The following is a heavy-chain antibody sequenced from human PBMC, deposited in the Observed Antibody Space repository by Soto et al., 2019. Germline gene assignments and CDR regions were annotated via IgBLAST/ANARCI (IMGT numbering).Heavy chain of an antibody. CDR1: GGSFSGYY. CDR3: ARGRGRSGYALFDY. CDR2: INHSGST. J-gene: IGHJ4*02. Sequence: PSETLSLTCAVYGGSFSGYYWSWIRQPPGKGLEWIGEINHSGSTNYNPSLKSRVTISVDTSKNQFSLKLSSVTAADTAVYYCARGRGRSGYALFDYWGQGTLVTVSS. V-gene: IGHV4-34*01. D-gene: IGHD5-12*01.